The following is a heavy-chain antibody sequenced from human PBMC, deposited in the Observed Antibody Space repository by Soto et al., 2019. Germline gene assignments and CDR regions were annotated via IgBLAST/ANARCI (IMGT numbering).Heavy chain of an antibody. CDR1: GGSISSGDYY. CDR3: ATGRYRIRGPAATNWFDP. J-gene: IGHJ5*02. V-gene: IGHV4-30-4*01. Sequence: SETLSLTCTVSGGSISSGDYYWSWIRQPPGKGLEWIGYIYYSGSTYYNPSLKSRVTISVDTSKNQFSLELSSVTAADTAVYYCATGRYRIRGPAATNWFDPWGQGTLVTVSS. D-gene: IGHD2-15*01. CDR2: IYYSGST.